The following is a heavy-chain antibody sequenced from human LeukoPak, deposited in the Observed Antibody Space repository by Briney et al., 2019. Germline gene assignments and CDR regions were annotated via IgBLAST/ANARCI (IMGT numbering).Heavy chain of an antibody. CDR1: AFTFSSYC. J-gene: IGHJ4*02. V-gene: IGHV3-23*01. CDR2: ILGSGGST. Sequence: GGSLTLSCAASAFTFSSYCMSWVRQAPGKVLEWVSAILGSGGSTYYADSVKGRFTISRHNSKNTLYLQMSRLRAEDTAVHYCAKDGIQLWSFDYWGQGTLVTVSS. CDR3: AKDGIQLWSFDY. D-gene: IGHD5-18*01.